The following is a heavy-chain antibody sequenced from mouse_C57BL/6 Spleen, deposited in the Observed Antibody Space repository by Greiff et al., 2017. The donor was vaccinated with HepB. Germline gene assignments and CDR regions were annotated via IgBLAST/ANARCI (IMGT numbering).Heavy chain of an antibody. D-gene: IGHD2-2*01. CDR3: ALPMVTTRGYYFDY. CDR2: IYPRSGNT. Sequence: VQLQQSGAELARPGASVKLSCKASGYTFTSYGISWVKQRTGQGLEWIGEIYPRSGNTYYNEKFKGKATLTADKSSSTAYMELRSLTSEDSAVYFCALPMVTTRGYYFDYWGQGTTLTVSS. CDR1: GYTFTSYG. J-gene: IGHJ2*01. V-gene: IGHV1-81*01.